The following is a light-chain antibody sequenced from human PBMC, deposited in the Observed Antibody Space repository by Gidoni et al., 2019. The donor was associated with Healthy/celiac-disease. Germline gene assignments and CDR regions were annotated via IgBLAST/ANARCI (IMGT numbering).Light chain of an antibody. J-gene: IGKJ1*01. CDR2: GAS. CDR3: QQYGSSPGT. V-gene: IGKV3-20*01. CDR1: QSVRSSY. Sequence: EIVLTQSPGTLSLSPGERATLSCRASQSVRSSYLAWYQQKPGQAPRLLIYGASSRATGIPDRFSGSGSGTDCTLTISRLETEDFAVYYCQQYGSSPGTFGQGTKVEIK.